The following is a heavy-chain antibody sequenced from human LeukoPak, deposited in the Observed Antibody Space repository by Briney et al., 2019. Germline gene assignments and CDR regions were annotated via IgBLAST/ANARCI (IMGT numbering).Heavy chain of an antibody. J-gene: IGHJ4*02. CDR2: IKQDGSEK. V-gene: IGHV3-7*01. Sequence: GGSLRLSCATSGFTFSSYWMSWVRQAPGKGLEWVANIKQDGSEKYYVDSVKGRFTISRDNAKNSLYLQMNSLRAEDTAMYYCATTAYSYGYYIEYWDQGTLVTVSS. D-gene: IGHD5-18*01. CDR3: ATTAYSYGYYIEY. CDR1: GFTFSSYW.